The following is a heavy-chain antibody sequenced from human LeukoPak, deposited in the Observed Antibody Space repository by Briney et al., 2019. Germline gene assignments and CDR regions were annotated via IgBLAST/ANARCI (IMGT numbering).Heavy chain of an antibody. J-gene: IGHJ3*02. V-gene: IGHV4-31*11. Sequence: SESLSLTCAVYGASFNGYYSSWVRQHPGKGLEWIGYIYYSGSTYYNPSLKNRVTISIDTSKTQFSLNLSSVTAADTAVYYCARVRLIVVVITTEVEAFDIWGQGTMVTVSS. CDR1: GASFNGYY. CDR2: IYYSGST. D-gene: IGHD3-22*01. CDR3: ARVRLIVVVITTEVEAFDI.